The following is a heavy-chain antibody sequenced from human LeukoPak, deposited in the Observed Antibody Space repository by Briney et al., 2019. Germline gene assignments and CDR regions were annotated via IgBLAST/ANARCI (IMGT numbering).Heavy chain of an antibody. CDR1: GFTFSSYW. V-gene: IGHV3-7*01. CDR2: IKQDGSEK. CDR3: ARDGILRGVYYYGMDV. J-gene: IGHJ6*02. Sequence: PGGSLRLSCAASGFTFSSYWMSWVRQAPGKGLEWVANIKQDGSEKYYVDSVKGRFTISRDNAKNSLYLQMNSLRAEDTAVYYCARDGILRGVYYYGMDVWGQGTTVTVSS. D-gene: IGHD1-26*01.